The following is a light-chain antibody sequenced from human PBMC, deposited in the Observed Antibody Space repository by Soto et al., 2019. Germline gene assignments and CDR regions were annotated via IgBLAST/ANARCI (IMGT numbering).Light chain of an antibody. Sequence: DVVMTQSPLSLPVTLGQPASISCRSSQSLVYSDGNTYLNWFQQRPGQSPRRLIYKVSNRDSGGLGRFSGRGSGTDFTLKISRVEAEDVGVYSCMQGTHWPPTCGRGTKVEIK. V-gene: IGKV2-30*01. CDR3: MQGTHWPPT. CDR2: KVS. CDR1: QSLVYSDGNTY. J-gene: IGKJ1*01.